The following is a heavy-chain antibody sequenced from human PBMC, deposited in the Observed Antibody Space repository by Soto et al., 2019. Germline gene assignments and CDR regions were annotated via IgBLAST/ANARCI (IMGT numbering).Heavy chain of an antibody. CDR1: GASVSTGVYY. V-gene: IGHV4-31*03. CDR2: IDNTGSA. D-gene: IGHD3-10*02. J-gene: IGHJ4*02. CDR3: AGAVSDFDVRRYRTSYFDQ. Sequence: QVQLYESGPGLVQPSQTLSLSCTVSGASVSTGVYYWTWIRQHPGKGLEWIGYIDNTGSAYYNPSLTGRVDISVDPSKNQFSLNLQSVTAADTAFYYCAGAVSDFDVRRYRTSYFDQWGQGILVTVSS.